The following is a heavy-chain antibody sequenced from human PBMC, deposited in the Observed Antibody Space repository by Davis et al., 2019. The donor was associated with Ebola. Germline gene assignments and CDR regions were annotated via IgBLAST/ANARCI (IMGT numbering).Heavy chain of an antibody. D-gene: IGHD1-1*01. Sequence: ASVKVSCKASDYTFTSYGITWVRQAPGQGLEWMGWINPHNGNTNYAQNVKGRVTMTTDTSTTTAYMEVGSLRSDDTAVYYCARAQFPTTSDHWGQGTLVTVSS. CDR1: DYTFTSYG. CDR3: ARAQFPTTSDH. V-gene: IGHV1-18*04. CDR2: INPHNGNT. J-gene: IGHJ4*02.